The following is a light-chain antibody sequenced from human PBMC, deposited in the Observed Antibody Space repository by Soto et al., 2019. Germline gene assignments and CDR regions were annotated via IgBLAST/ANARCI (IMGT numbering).Light chain of an antibody. Sequence: QSALTQPAFVSGSPGQSITISCTGTSSDVGGYNYVSWCQHPPGKAPKLMISEVSNRPSGVSNRFSGSKSGNTASLTISGLQAEDEADYYCSSYTSTSTRVFGTGTKLTVL. J-gene: IGLJ1*01. V-gene: IGLV2-14*01. CDR3: SSYTSTSTRV. CDR1: SSDVGGYNY. CDR2: EVS.